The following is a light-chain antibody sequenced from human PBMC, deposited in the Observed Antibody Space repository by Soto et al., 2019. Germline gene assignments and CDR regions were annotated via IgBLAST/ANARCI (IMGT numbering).Light chain of an antibody. CDR3: QQYDKWPIT. CDR1: QSISSN. Sequence: IVMTQSPATLSVSPGEGATLSCRASQSISSNLAWYHQKPGQAPRLLIYGASTRAAGLPARFSGSGSGTEFTLTISSLQSEDFAVYYCQQYDKWPITFGQGTRLEIK. CDR2: GAS. J-gene: IGKJ5*01. V-gene: IGKV3-15*01.